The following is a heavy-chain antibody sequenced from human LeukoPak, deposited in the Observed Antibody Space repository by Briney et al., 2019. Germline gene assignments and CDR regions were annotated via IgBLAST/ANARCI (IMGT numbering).Heavy chain of an antibody. CDR1: GGTFSSYA. CDR2: INPNSGDT. D-gene: IGHD5-12*01. V-gene: IGHV1-2*02. Sequence: ASVKVSCKASGGTFSSYAISWVRQAPGQGLEWMGWINPNSGDTNYAQKFQGRVSMTGDTSISTAYMELSRLRSDDTAVYYCARGRQWLPNLNWGQGTLVTVSS. CDR3: ARGRQWLPNLN. J-gene: IGHJ4*02.